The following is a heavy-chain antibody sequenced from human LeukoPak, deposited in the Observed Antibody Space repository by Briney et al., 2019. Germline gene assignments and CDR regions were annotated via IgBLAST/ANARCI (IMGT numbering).Heavy chain of an antibody. Sequence: GGSLRLSCAASGFTFSNYAMNWVRQAPGKGLEWVSGITSGGERTYYRDSVKGRFAISRDNFRDTVFLQMNSLTDEDTAVYYCADDFDGWGQGTLITVSS. V-gene: IGHV3-23*01. CDR3: ADDFDG. J-gene: IGHJ4*02. CDR2: ITSGGERT. CDR1: GFTFSNYA.